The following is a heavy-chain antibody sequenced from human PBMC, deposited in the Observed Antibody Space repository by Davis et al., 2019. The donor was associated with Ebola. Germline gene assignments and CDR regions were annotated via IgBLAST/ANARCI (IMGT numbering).Heavy chain of an antibody. J-gene: IGHJ6*02. V-gene: IGHV3-30*18. CDR2: ISYDGSNK. CDR1: GFTFSSYG. Sequence: GESLKISCAASGFTFSSYGMHWVRQAPGKGLEWVAVISYDGSNKYYADSVKGRFTISRDNSKNTLYLQMNSLRAEDTAVYYCAKDRPGVWGQGTTVTVSS. CDR3: AKDRPGV.